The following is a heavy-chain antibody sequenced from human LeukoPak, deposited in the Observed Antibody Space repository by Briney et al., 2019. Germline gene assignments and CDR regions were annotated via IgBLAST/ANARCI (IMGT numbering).Heavy chain of an antibody. D-gene: IGHD1-20*01. CDR3: ARVESLTGIVDY. CDR1: GFTFSSYS. V-gene: IGHV3-48*04. CDR2: ISSSGSTI. J-gene: IGHJ4*02. Sequence: PGGSLRLSCAASGFTFSSYSMNWVRQAPGKGLEWVSSISSSGSTIYYADSVKGRFTISRDNAKNSLYLQMNSLRAEDTAVYYCARVESLTGIVDYWGQGTLVTVSS.